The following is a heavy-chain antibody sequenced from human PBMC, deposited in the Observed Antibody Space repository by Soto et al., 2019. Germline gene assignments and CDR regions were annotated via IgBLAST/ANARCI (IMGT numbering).Heavy chain of an antibody. CDR3: ARGVEYSSSSGYYYYGMEV. D-gene: IGHD6-6*01. Sequence: ASVKVSCKASGCTFSSYAISWVGQAPGQGLEWMGGIIPIFGTANYAQKFQGRVTITADESTSTAYMELSSLRSEDTAVYYCARGVEYSSSSGYYYYGMEVWGQGTTVIVSS. J-gene: IGHJ6*01. CDR2: IIPIFGTA. V-gene: IGHV1-69*13. CDR1: GCTFSSYA.